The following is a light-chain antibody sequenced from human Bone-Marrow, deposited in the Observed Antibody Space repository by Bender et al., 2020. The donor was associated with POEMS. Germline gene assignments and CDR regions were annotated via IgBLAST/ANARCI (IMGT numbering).Light chain of an antibody. CDR1: NNDIGTYKF. CDR2: NSD. J-gene: IGLJ3*02. V-gene: IGLV2-14*02. Sequence: SALTQPASVSGSPGQSVTISCTGTNNDIGTYKFVSWYQHHPGTAPKLIIYNSDQRPSGVSHRFSGSKSGNTASLTISGLQTDDEADYYCGSYTSTNTRVFGGGTKLTVL. CDR3: GSYTSTNTRV.